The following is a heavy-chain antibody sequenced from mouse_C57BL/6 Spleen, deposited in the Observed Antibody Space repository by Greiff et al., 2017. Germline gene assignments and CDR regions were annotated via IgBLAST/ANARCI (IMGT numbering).Heavy chain of an antibody. CDR3: ARGYGNPYYYAMDY. Sequence: QVQLKQPGAELVKPGASVKLSCKASGYTFTSYWMHWVKQRPGRGLEWIGRIDPNSGGTKYNEKFKSKATLTVDKPSSTAYMQLSSLTSEDSAVYYCARGYGNPYYYAMDYWGQGTSVTVSS. V-gene: IGHV1-72*01. CDR1: GYTFTSYW. D-gene: IGHD2-1*01. CDR2: IDPNSGGT. J-gene: IGHJ4*01.